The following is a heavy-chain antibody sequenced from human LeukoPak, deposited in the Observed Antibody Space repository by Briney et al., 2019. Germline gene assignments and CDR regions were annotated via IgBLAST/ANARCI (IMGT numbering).Heavy chain of an antibody. J-gene: IGHJ6*02. CDR2: ISSSSSYI. CDR1: GFTFSSYS. D-gene: IGHD2-21*02. V-gene: IGHV3-21*01. Sequence: GGSLRLSCAASGFTFSSYSMNWVRQAPGKGLEWVSSISSSSSYIYYADSVKGRFTISRDNAKNSLYLQMNSLRAEDTAVYYCAALVVTAPLYGMDVWGQGTTVTVSS. CDR3: AALVVTAPLYGMDV.